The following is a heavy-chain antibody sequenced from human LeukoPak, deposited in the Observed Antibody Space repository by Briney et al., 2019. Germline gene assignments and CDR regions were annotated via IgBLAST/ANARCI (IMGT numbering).Heavy chain of an antibody. CDR3: ARTKCSSTSCYTFGSWFDP. CDR1: GGTFSSYA. D-gene: IGHD2-2*02. J-gene: IGHJ5*02. CDR2: INPSGGST. Sequence: ASVKVSCKASGGTFSSYAISWVRQAPGQGLEWMGIINPSGGSTSYAQKFQGRVTMTRDTSTSTVYMELSSLRSEDTAVYYCARTKCSSTSCYTFGSWFDPWGQGTLVTVSS. V-gene: IGHV1-46*01.